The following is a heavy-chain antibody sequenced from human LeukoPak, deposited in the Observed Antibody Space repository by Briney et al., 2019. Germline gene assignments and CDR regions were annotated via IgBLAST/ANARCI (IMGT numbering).Heavy chain of an antibody. CDR3: TRDAKYDILTGYTYNWFDP. J-gene: IGHJ5*02. D-gene: IGHD3-9*01. V-gene: IGHV3-48*01. Sequence: GGSLRLSCAASGFTFSSYSMNWVRQAPGKGLEWVSYISSSSSTIYYADSVKGRFTISRDNAKNSLYLQMNSLKTEDTAVYYCTRDAKYDILTGYTYNWFDPWGQGTLVTVSS. CDR2: ISSSSSTI. CDR1: GFTFSSYS.